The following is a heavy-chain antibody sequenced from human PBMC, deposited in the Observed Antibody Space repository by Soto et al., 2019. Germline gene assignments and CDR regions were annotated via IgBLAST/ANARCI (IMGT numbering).Heavy chain of an antibody. CDR3: ARDFAYFDS. CDR2: VYHTRRT. D-gene: IGHD3-3*01. J-gene: IGHJ4*02. V-gene: IGHV4-61*01. CDR1: GGSFKSGSYS. Sequence: SETLSLTCTVSGGSFKSGSYSWSWIRQPPGKGLEWIGYVYHTRRTSYNPSLKSRVSISTDTSKNQFSLNLDSVTAADTAVYFCARDFAYFDSWGQGTLVTVSS.